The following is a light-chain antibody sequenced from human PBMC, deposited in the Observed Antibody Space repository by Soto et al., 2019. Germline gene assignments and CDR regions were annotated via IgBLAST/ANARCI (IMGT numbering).Light chain of an antibody. CDR1: SSDVGGYNY. J-gene: IGLJ1*01. CDR3: SSYISSSLYV. V-gene: IGLV2-14*01. Sequence: QSALTQPASVSGSPGQSITISCTGTSSDVGGYNYVSWYQQHPGKAPKLMIYDVSNRPSGVSNRFSGSKSGNTASLTISGLQAEDEADYYCSSYISSSLYV. CDR2: DVS.